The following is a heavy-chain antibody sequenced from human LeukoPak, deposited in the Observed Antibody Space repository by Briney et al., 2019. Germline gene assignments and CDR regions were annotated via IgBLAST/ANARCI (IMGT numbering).Heavy chain of an antibody. J-gene: IGHJ5*02. CDR1: GGSISSYY. D-gene: IGHD3-9*01. CDR2: IYYSGST. V-gene: IGHV4-59*12. CDR3: ARESGFDWLLSPFDP. Sequence: SETLSLTCTVSGGSISSYYWSWIRQPPGKGLEWIGYIYYSGSTNYNPSLKSRVTISVDTSKNQFSLKLSPVTAADTAVYYCARESGFDWLLSPFDPWGQGTLVTVSS.